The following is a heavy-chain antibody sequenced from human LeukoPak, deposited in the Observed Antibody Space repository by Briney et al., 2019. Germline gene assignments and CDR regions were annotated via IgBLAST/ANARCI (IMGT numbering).Heavy chain of an antibody. J-gene: IGHJ5*02. V-gene: IGHV4-61*02. CDR2: IYTSGST. CDR3: ARVRLDGDYRNTVNNWFDP. CDR1: GGSISSGSYY. D-gene: IGHD4-17*01. Sequence: PSETLSLTCTVSGGSISSGSYYWSWIRQPAGKGLEWIGRIYTSGSTNYNPSLKSRVTISVDTSKNQFSLKLSSVTAADTAVYYCARVRLDGDYRNTVNNWFDPWGQGTLVTVSS.